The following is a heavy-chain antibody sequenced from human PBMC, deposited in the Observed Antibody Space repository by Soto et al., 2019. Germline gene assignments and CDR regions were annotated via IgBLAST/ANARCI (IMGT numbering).Heavy chain of an antibody. CDR1: GFSFSSYG. CDR2: ISHDGTNK. CDR3: AKGYYYDNSQALDT. J-gene: IGHJ3*01. V-gene: IGHV3-30*18. D-gene: IGHD3-22*01. Sequence: VQLVESGGGVVQPGRSLRLSCAASGFSFSSYGVHWVRQAPGKGLEWVAVISHDGTNKYYADSVKGRFTISRDNSKNTLYLQLNSLSGEDTAVYFCAKGYYYDNSQALDTWGQGTMVSVS.